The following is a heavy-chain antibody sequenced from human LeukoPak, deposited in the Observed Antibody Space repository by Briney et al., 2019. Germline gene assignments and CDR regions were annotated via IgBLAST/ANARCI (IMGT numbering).Heavy chain of an antibody. CDR1: GFTFSSYA. CDR3: ARGGKQWRGGNYFDS. Sequence: PGGSLRLSCAASGFTFSSYAMHWVRQAPGKGLEWVALISYDGSNKYYADSVKGRFTISRDNSKNTLYLQMSSLRAEDTAVYYCARGGKQWRGGNYFDSWGQGTLVAVSS. CDR2: ISYDGSNK. V-gene: IGHV3-30*03. D-gene: IGHD6-19*01. J-gene: IGHJ4*02.